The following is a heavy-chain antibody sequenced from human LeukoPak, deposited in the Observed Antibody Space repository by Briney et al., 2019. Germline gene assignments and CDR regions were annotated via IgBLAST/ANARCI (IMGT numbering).Heavy chain of an antibody. CDR1: GYTFTGYF. CDR2: ISPSSGGT. Sequence: ASVKVSCKPSGYTFTGYFIQWVRQAPGQGLEWMGWISPSSGGTNYPQKFQGRVTMSRDTSLSTAYMEVSGLTSDDTAVYYCARGVVAATFYYYMDVWGKGTTVTVAS. J-gene: IGHJ6*03. CDR3: ARGVVAATFYYYMDV. D-gene: IGHD2-15*01. V-gene: IGHV1-2*02.